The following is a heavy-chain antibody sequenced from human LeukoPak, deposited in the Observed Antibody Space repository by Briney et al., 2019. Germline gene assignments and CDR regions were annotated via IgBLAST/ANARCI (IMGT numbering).Heavy chain of an antibody. D-gene: IGHD3-22*01. V-gene: IGHV3-7*04. Sequence: GGSPRLSCAASGFTFSSYWMSWVRQAPGKGLEWVANIKQDGSEKYYVDSVKGRFTISRDNAKNSLYLQMNSLRAEDTAVYYCARASVGSGYYIYYYYGMDVWGQGTTVTVSS. CDR2: IKQDGSEK. J-gene: IGHJ6*02. CDR3: ARASVGSGYYIYYYYGMDV. CDR1: GFTFSSYW.